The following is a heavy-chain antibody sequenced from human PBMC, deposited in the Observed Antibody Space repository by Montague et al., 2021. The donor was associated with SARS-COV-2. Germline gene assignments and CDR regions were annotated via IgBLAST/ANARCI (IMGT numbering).Heavy chain of an antibody. CDR2: ISFDGSDK. D-gene: IGHD3-9*01. Sequence: SLRLSCAASGFTFSNYAMYWVRQAPGKGLEWMAFISFDGSDKSSADSVRGRFTISRDNSKNTLYLQMSSLSTEDTALYYCARAHDILTGYFGHDAFDIWGQGTMVTVSS. CDR1: GFTFSNYA. J-gene: IGHJ3*02. V-gene: IGHV3-30*04. CDR3: ARAHDILTGYFGHDAFDI.